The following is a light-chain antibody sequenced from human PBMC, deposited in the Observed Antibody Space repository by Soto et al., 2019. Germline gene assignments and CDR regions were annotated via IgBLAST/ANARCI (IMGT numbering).Light chain of an antibody. CDR3: QQYNDWPFT. Sequence: EIVMTQSPATLSVSPGERATLSCRASQSVSSNLAWYQQKPGQAPRLLFYGASTRATGISARFSGGGSGTEFTLTISSLQSEDFAVYYCQQYNDWPFTFGPGTKVDIK. V-gene: IGKV3-15*01. CDR2: GAS. J-gene: IGKJ3*01. CDR1: QSVSSN.